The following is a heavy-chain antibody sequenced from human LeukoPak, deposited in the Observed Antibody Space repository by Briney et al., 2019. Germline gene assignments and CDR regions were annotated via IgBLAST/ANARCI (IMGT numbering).Heavy chain of an antibody. CDR3: ARDNPIDTVSGIDY. Sequence: SETLSLTCAVYGGSFSGYYWSWIRQPPGKGLEWIGEINHSGSTNYNPSLKSRVTISVDTSKNQFSLKLSSVTAADTAVYYCARDNPIDTVSGIDYWGQGTLVTVSS. V-gene: IGHV4-34*01. CDR2: INHSGST. CDR1: GGSFSGYY. J-gene: IGHJ4*02. D-gene: IGHD4-11*01.